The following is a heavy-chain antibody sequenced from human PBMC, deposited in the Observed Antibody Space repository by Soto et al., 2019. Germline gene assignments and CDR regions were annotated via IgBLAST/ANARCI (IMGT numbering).Heavy chain of an antibody. D-gene: IGHD3-16*01. Sequence: GGSLRLSCAASGFTFTSYSMNWVRQAPGQGLEWVSYITSESTTIKYADSVKGRFTVSRDNAKNSLYLQLNSLRDEDTAVYYCAREMGACSDSSCYPGPYDSWGQGTLVTVSS. CDR2: ITSESTTI. CDR3: AREMGACSDSSCYPGPYDS. CDR1: GFTFTSYS. V-gene: IGHV3-48*02. J-gene: IGHJ5*02.